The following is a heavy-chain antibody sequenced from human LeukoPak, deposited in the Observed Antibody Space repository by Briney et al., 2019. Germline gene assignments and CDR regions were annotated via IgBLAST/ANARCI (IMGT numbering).Heavy chain of an antibody. V-gene: IGHV3-7*01. Sequence: GGSLRLSCVAFGLTFSSYWMSWVRQAPGRGLEWVANIKQDGSDKYYVDSVKGRFTISRDNAKKSLYLQMNSLRAEDTAVYYCATGQQLGYWGQGTLVTVSS. CDR3: ATGQQLGY. CDR1: GLTFSSYW. D-gene: IGHD6-13*01. J-gene: IGHJ4*02. CDR2: IKQDGSDK.